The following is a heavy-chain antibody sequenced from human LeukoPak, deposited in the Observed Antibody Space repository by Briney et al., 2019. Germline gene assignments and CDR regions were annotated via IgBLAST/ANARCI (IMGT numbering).Heavy chain of an antibody. V-gene: IGHV3-30*18. Sequence: PPGTSLRLTCAASGSAFRSYGMHWVRQAPGMGLEWVAIISYNANNQYYADSVKGRFTISRDNSKNTLFLQMNSLKTEDTAVYYCAKPRVCSGHDCAFDYWGQGTLVTVSS. CDR1: GSAFRSYG. CDR3: AKPRVCSGHDCAFDY. CDR2: ISYNANNQ. J-gene: IGHJ4*02. D-gene: IGHD5-12*01.